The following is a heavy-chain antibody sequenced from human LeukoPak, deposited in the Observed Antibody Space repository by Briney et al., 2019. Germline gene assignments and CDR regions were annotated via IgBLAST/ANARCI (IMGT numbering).Heavy chain of an antibody. D-gene: IGHD5-18*01. CDR3: AKGQGYNYGDSIDY. J-gene: IGHJ4*02. CDR2: INGGSGNS. V-gene: IGHV3-23*01. CDR1: GFTFNNYA. Sequence: GGSLRLSCAASGFTFNNYAMTWVRQAPGKGLEWVSVINGGSGNSYFADSVKGRFTVSRDNSKNTLYLQMNSLRDEDTAVYYCAKGQGYNYGDSIDYWGQGTLVTVSS.